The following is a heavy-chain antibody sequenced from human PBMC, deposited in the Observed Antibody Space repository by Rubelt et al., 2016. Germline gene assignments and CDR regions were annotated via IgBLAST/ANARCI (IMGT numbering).Heavy chain of an antibody. CDR1: WFSLSPRGVC. CDR2: IDWDDDK. V-gene: IGHV2-70*01. D-gene: IGHD2-2*01. CDR3: ARERYCSSTSFGLGMDV. J-gene: IGHJ6*02. Sequence: QVTLRESGPALVKPTQTLTLTCTFAWFSLSPRGVCVNWIRQPPGKALEWPALIDWDDDKYYTTSLKTRLTISNDTSKSQVVLTMTNMDPVDTATYYCARERYCSSTSFGLGMDVWGQGTTVTVSS.